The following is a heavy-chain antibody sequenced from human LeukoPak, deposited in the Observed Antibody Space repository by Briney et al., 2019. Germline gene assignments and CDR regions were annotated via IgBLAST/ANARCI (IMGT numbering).Heavy chain of an antibody. CDR1: GFTFDDYA. J-gene: IGHJ4*02. Sequence: GGSLRLSCAASGFTFDDYAMHWVRQAPGKGLEWVSLISWDGGSTYYADSVKGRFTISRDNTKNSLYLHMNSLRAEDTALYYCAKDHHFGSGSYCFDYWGQGTLVTVSS. V-gene: IGHV3-43D*03. CDR3: AKDHHFGSGSYCFDY. D-gene: IGHD3-10*01. CDR2: ISWDGGST.